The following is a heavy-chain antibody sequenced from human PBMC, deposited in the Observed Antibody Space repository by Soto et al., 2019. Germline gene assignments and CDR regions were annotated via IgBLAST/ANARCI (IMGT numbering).Heavy chain of an antibody. Sequence: ASVKVSCKASGYTFTSYAMHWVRQAPGQRLEWMGWINAGNGNTKYSQKFQGRVTITRDTSASTAYMELSSLRSEDTAVYYCARDESAIFGVVTGWFDPWGQGTLVTVSS. D-gene: IGHD3-3*01. CDR1: GYTFTSYA. CDR2: INAGNGNT. CDR3: ARDESAIFGVVTGWFDP. J-gene: IGHJ5*02. V-gene: IGHV1-3*01.